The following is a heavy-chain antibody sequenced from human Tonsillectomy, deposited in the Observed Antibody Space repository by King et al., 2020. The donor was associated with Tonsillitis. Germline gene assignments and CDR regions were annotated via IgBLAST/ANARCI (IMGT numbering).Heavy chain of an antibody. Sequence: VQLVESGGGLIQPGGSLRLSCVASGFTFSSYAMSWVRQAPGKGLEWVSVISGSGATTYYADSVKGRFIISRDNSKNTVYLQMSSLRVEDRAVYYCVKQRISYYDNRGGFDYWGQGTTVTVAS. CDR2: ISGSGATT. CDR1: GFTFSSYA. V-gene: IGHV3-23*04. D-gene: IGHD3-22*01. J-gene: IGHJ4*02. CDR3: VKQRISYYDNRGGFDY.